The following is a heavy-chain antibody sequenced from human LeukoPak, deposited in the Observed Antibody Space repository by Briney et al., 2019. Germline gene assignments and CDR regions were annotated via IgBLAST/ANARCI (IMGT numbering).Heavy chain of an antibody. D-gene: IGHD2-15*01. CDR3: ARDCSGGSCLVDY. CDR1: GFTFSSYW. Sequence: GGSLRLSCAASGFTFSSYWMSWVRQAPGKGLEWVANIKQDGSEKYYVDSVKGRFTISRDNAKNSLYLQMNSLRAEDTAVYYCARDCSGGSCLVDYWGQGTLVTVSS. CDR2: IKQDGSEK. J-gene: IGHJ4*02. V-gene: IGHV3-7*01.